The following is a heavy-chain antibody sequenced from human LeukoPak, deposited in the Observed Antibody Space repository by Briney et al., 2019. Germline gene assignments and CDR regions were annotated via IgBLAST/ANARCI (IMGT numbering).Heavy chain of an antibody. V-gene: IGHV4-34*01. Sequence: SETLSLTCTVSGGSISGYYWSWIRQPPGKGLEWIGEINHSGSTNYNPSLKSRVTISVDTSKNQFSLKLSSVTAADTAVYYCARVGIAFHFDYWGQGTLVTVSS. D-gene: IGHD6-13*01. CDR1: GGSISGYY. CDR2: INHSGST. CDR3: ARVGIAFHFDY. J-gene: IGHJ4*02.